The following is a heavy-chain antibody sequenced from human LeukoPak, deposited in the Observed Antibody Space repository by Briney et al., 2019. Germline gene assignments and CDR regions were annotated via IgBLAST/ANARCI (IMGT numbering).Heavy chain of an antibody. CDR1: GFTFSSYA. CDR3: AKGRSGSYVFFRDFDY. J-gene: IGHJ4*02. V-gene: IGHV3-23*01. D-gene: IGHD1-26*01. Sequence: PGGSLRLSCAASGFTFSSYAMSWVRQAPGKGLEWVSAISGSGGSTYYADSVKGRFTISRDNSKNALYLQMNSLRAEDTAVYYCAKGRSGSYVFFRDFDYWGQGTLVTVSS. CDR2: ISGSGGST.